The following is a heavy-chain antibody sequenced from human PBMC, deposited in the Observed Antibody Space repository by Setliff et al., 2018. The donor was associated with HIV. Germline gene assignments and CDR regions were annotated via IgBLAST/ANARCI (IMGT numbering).Heavy chain of an antibody. CDR3: ARARRDSYDRGRRNHYYIDV. D-gene: IGHD3-22*01. Sequence: GASVKVSCKASGHTFSSYDINWVRQATGQGLEWMGWMNPNSGNTGCAQKFQGRVTMTRDTSIGTAYMELNNLKFEDTAVYYCARARRDSYDRGRRNHYYIDVWGKGTPVTVSS. J-gene: IGHJ6*03. CDR2: MNPNSGNT. CDR1: GHTFSSYD. V-gene: IGHV1-8*02.